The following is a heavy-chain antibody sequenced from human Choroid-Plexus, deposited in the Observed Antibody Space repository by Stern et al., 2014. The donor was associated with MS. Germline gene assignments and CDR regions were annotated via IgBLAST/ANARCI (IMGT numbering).Heavy chain of an antibody. Sequence: EMQLVESGGGLVQPGGSLTISCTAAGFTFGNYWMTWVRQAPGKGLEGVGNIKEDGTEKNYVDSVKGRFTISRDNARNSLYLQMNSLRVEDTALYYCARVYNTIYGIVTQRGSGMDVWGQGTTVIVSS. J-gene: IGHJ6*02. CDR1: GFTFGNYW. CDR2: IKEDGTEK. V-gene: IGHV3-7*01. CDR3: ARVYNTIYGIVTQRGSGMDV. D-gene: IGHD3-3*01.